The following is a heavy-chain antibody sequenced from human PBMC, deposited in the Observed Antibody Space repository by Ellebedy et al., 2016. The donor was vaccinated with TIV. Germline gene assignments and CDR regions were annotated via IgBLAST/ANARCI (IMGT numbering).Heavy chain of an antibody. CDR2: IYTGDSDT. Sequence: GGSLRLSXKASGHSFTNRWIAWVRQMPGKGLEWMGIIYTGDSDTRYSPSFQGHVTFSVDESINTAYLHWRSLKASDSAMYYCARHSKRGGDWGQGTLVTVSS. J-gene: IGHJ4*02. V-gene: IGHV5-51*01. D-gene: IGHD3-16*01. CDR3: ARHSKRGGD. CDR1: GHSFTNRW.